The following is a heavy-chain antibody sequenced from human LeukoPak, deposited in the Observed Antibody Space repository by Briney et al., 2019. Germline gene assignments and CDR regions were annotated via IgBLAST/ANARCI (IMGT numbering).Heavy chain of an antibody. V-gene: IGHV1-69*13. CDR2: IIPIFGTA. D-gene: IGHD4-23*01. CDR1: GYTFTGYY. CDR3: ARRELSGGNSAYYYYMDV. Sequence: ASVKVSCKASGYTFTGYYMHWVRQAPGQGLEWMGGIIPIFGTANYAQKFQGRVTITADESTSTAYMELSSLRSEDTAVYYCARRELSGGNSAYYYYMDVWGKGTTVTISS. J-gene: IGHJ6*03.